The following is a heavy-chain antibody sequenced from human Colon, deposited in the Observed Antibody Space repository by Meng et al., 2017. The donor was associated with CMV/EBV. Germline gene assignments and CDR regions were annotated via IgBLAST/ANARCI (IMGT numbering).Heavy chain of an antibody. CDR2: INSAANIT. D-gene: IGHD3-16*01. V-gene: IGHV3-74*01. Sequence: GESLKISCAASGFTFSVYGMGWVRQAPGKGLVWVSRINSAANITHYAGSVKGRFAISRDNAKNTLYLQMNSLRVEDTAVYYCAGDRWGPEYWGQGTLVTVSS. J-gene: IGHJ4*02. CDR1: GFTFSVYG. CDR3: AGDRWGPEY.